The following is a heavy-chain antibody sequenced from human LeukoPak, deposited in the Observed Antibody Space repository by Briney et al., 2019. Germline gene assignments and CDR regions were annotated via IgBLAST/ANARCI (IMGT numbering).Heavy chain of an antibody. CDR2: IIPMIGTV. V-gene: IGHV1-69*06. Sequence: ASVKVSCKASGGTFSSYAISWVRQAPGQGLEWMGGIIPMIGTVNYAQKFQGRVTITADKSTSTAYVELSSLRSEDTAVYYCARDRDSSGWHDYWGQGTLVTVSS. J-gene: IGHJ4*02. CDR1: GGTFSSYA. CDR3: ARDRDSSGWHDY. D-gene: IGHD6-19*01.